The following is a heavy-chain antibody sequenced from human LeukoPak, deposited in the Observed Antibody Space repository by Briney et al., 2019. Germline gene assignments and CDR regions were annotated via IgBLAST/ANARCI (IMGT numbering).Heavy chain of an antibody. V-gene: IGHV4-59*01. CDR3: AREVGYCGGGSCYSYFDY. CDR1: GGSISSYY. Sequence: SETLSLTCTVSGGSISSYYWSWIRQPPGKGLEWIGYIYYSGSTNYNASLTNRVTISVDTSKNQFSLKLSSVTAADTAVYYCAREVGYCGGGSCYSYFDYWGQGTLVTVSS. CDR2: IYYSGST. J-gene: IGHJ4*02. D-gene: IGHD2-15*01.